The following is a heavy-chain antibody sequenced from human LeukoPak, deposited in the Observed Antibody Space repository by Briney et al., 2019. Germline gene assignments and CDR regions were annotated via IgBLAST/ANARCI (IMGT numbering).Heavy chain of an antibody. Sequence: ASVKVSCKASGYTFTSYGISWVRQAPGQGLEWMGWISAYNGNTNYAQKLQGRVTMTTDTSTSTAYMELRSLRSDDKAVYYCARFIAAASFSAYYGMDVWGQGTTVTVSS. V-gene: IGHV1-18*01. CDR3: ARFIAAASFSAYYGMDV. CDR1: GYTFTSYG. CDR2: ISAYNGNT. J-gene: IGHJ6*02. D-gene: IGHD6-13*01.